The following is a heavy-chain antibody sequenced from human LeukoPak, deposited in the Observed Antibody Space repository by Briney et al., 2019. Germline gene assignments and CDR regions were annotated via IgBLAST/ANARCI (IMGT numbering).Heavy chain of an antibody. Sequence: PGGSLRLSCAASGFTFSDYYMSWIRQAPGKGLEWVSYISSSGSTIYYADSVKGRFTISRDNAKNSLYLQMNSLRAEDTAVYYCARGWEGDLTARPDNWFDPWGQGTLVTVSS. J-gene: IGHJ5*02. V-gene: IGHV3-11*04. CDR1: GFTFSDYY. CDR3: ARGWEGDLTARPDNWFDP. D-gene: IGHD6-6*01. CDR2: ISSSGSTI.